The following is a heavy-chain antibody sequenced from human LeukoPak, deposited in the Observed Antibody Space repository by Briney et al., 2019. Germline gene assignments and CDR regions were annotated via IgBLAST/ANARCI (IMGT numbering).Heavy chain of an antibody. D-gene: IGHD2-2*01. CDR2: IWYDGLST. V-gene: IGHV3-33*01. CDR1: GFTFSSYG. Sequence: PGGSLRLSCAASGFTFSSYGMHWVRQAPGKGLEWVAVIWYDGLSTYYVDSVKGRFTISRDNSKNTLYLQMNSLRDEDTAVYYCARDRGRSISCHDYWGRGTLVTVSS. J-gene: IGHJ4*02. CDR3: ARDRGRSISCHDY.